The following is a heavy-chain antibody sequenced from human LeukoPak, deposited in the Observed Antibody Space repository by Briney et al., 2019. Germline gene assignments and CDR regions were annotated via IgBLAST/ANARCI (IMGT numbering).Heavy chain of an antibody. Sequence: GGSLRLSCAASGFTVSSNYMSWVRQAPGKGLEWVSVIYSGGSTYYADSVKGRFTISRDNSKNTLYLQMNSLRAEDTAMYYCARTGIVGATNFDSWGQGTLVTVSS. D-gene: IGHD1-26*01. CDR2: IYSGGST. CDR3: ARTGIVGATNFDS. CDR1: GFTVSSNY. V-gene: IGHV3-66*01. J-gene: IGHJ4*02.